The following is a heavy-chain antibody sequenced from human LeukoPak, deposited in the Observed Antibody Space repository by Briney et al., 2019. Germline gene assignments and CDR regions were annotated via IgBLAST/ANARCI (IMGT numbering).Heavy chain of an antibody. J-gene: IGHJ4*02. V-gene: IGHV3-33*08. Sequence: GGSLRLYCAASGFTFSSYAMSWVRQAPGKGLEWVAVIWYGGSNKYYADSVKGRFTISRDNAKNTVYLQMNSLRADDTAVYYCARNRAPDYWGQGTLVTVSS. CDR2: IWYGGSNK. CDR1: GFTFSSYA. CDR3: ARNRAPDY.